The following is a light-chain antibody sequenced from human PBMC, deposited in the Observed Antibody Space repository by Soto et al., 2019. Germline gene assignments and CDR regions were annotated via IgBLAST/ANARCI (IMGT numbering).Light chain of an antibody. CDR2: AAS. CDR3: QQYGDSPPTYN. Sequence: LVLTQSPGTLSLSPGDRVTLSCRASQSARSPYLAWYQQRPGQAPRLLIYAASTRAPGIPDRFSGGASGADFTLTISRLEPEDFAVYYCQQYGDSPPTYNFGQGTKLEIK. V-gene: IGKV3-20*01. CDR1: QSARSPY. J-gene: IGKJ2*01.